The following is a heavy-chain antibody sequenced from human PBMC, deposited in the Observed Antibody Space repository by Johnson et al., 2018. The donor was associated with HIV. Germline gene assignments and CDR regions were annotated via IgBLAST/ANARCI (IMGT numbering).Heavy chain of an antibody. Sequence: VQLVESGGGLVKPGGSLRLSCAASGFTFSNAWMSWVRQAPGKGLEWVGRTRNKANSYTTYYAAPVTGRFTIPRDNSKDTLYLQMNSLRPEDTAVYYCARDRIKDNWSPNDAFDIWGQGTLVTVSS. CDR3: ARDRIKDNWSPNDAFDI. CDR1: GFTFSNAW. V-gene: IGHV3-15*01. D-gene: IGHD1-1*01. J-gene: IGHJ3*02. CDR2: TRNKANSYTT.